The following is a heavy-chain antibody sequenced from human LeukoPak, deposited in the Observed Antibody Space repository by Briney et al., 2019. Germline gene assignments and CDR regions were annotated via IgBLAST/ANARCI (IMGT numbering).Heavy chain of an antibody. CDR1: GGTFSSYA. Sequence: ASVKVSCKASGGTFSSYAISWVRQAPGQGLEWMGGIIPIFGTANYAQKFQGRVTITADKSTSTAYMELSSLRSEDTAVYYCARGTYYDILTGYPRGLDYWGQGTLVTVSS. CDR2: IIPIFGTA. D-gene: IGHD3-9*01. CDR3: ARGTYYDILTGYPRGLDY. J-gene: IGHJ4*02. V-gene: IGHV1-69*06.